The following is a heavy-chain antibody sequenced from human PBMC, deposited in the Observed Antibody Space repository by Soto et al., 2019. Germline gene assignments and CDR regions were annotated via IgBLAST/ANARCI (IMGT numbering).Heavy chain of an antibody. Sequence: QLQLQESGSGLVKPSQTLSLTCAVSGGSIISDGYSWSWIRQPPGKGLQWIGHIYEGGNTYYTPSLESRVAISTDKSKNRFSLRLSSVTAADTAVYYCVRRSPEDAFDIWGQGTMVTVSP. CDR3: VRRSPEDAFDI. CDR1: GGSIISDGYS. V-gene: IGHV4-30-2*01. CDR2: IYEGGNT. J-gene: IGHJ3*02.